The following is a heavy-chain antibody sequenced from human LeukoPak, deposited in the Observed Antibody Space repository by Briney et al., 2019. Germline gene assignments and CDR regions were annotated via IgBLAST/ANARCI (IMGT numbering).Heavy chain of an antibody. Sequence: GGSLRLSCVASRFGLSGSGMNWVRQAPGKGLEWISYISTSGGIIYYADSVRGRFTISRDNAKNSLYLQMNSLRAEDTVVYYCARYTYFVAGYYYYMDVWGKGTTVTISS. D-gene: IGHD3-16*01. CDR2: ISTSGGII. J-gene: IGHJ6*03. V-gene: IGHV3-48*04. CDR3: ARYTYFVAGYYYYMDV. CDR1: RFGLSGSG.